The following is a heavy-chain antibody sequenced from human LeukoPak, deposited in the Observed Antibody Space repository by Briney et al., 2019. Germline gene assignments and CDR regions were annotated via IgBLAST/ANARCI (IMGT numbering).Heavy chain of an antibody. J-gene: IGHJ4*02. D-gene: IGHD6-6*01. V-gene: IGHV3-74*01. Sequence: GGSLRLSCAASGFTFSTFWMSWVRQAPGKGLVWVSRINTDGSSTTYADSAKGRFTISRDNAKNTLYLQMNSLSAEDTAVYYCARGYSSSYRIDYWGQGTLVTVSS. CDR3: ARGYSSSYRIDY. CDR1: GFTFSTFW. CDR2: INTDGSST.